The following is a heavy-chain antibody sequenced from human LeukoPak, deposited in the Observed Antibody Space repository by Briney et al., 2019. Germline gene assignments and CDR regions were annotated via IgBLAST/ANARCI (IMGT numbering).Heavy chain of an antibody. V-gene: IGHV4-34*01. CDR2: INHSGST. CDR1: GGSFSGYY. CDR3: ARGRFGNCSGGSCYQYYFDY. Sequence: SETLSLTCAVYGGSFSGYYWSWIRQPPGTGLEWIGEINHSGSTNYNPSLKSRVATSVDTSKNQFSLKLSSVTAADTAVYYCARGRFGNCSGGSCYQYYFDYWGQGTLVTVSS. D-gene: IGHD2-15*01. J-gene: IGHJ4*02.